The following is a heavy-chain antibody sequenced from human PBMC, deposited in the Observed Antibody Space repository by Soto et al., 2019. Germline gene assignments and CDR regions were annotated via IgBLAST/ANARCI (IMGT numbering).Heavy chain of an antibody. J-gene: IGHJ4*02. CDR3: AREYLSSGWCSVYYFDY. CDR1: GFTFSSYA. D-gene: IGHD6-19*01. V-gene: IGHV3-30-3*01. Sequence: GGSLRLSCAASGFTFSSYAMHWVRQAPGKGLEWVAVISYDGSNKYYADSVKGRFTISRDNSKNTLYLQMNSLRAEDTAVYYCAREYLSSGWCSVYYFDYWGQGTLVTVSS. CDR2: ISYDGSNK.